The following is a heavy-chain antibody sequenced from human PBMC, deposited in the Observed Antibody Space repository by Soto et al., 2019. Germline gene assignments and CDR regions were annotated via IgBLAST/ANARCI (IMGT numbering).Heavy chain of an antibody. J-gene: IGHJ6*02. V-gene: IGHV4-39*07. CDR1: GGSISSSCYC. CDR3: ASDKRYSSSWGYYSGMDV. CDR2: PYYSGST. Sequence: SETLSLTCTVSGGSISSSCYCWGWVRPPPGEGVEWIGCPYYSGSTNYNPSLKSRVTISVDTSKNQFSLQLSSVTAADTHVYYCASDKRYSSSWGYYSGMDVWGQGTTVTVSS. D-gene: IGHD6-13*01.